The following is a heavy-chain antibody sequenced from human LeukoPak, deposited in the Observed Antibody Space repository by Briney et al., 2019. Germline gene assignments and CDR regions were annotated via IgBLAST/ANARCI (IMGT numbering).Heavy chain of an antibody. J-gene: IGHJ6*02. CDR2: ISYDGSNK. Sequence: GGSLRLSCAASGFTFSSYGMNWVRQAPGNGLKSLAVISYDGSNKYYAASVKVRFTISRDNSKNTLYLQMNSLRAEDTAVYYCARYGSGSYYNVGIYYYYGMDVWGQGTTVTVSS. V-gene: IGHV3-30*03. CDR3: ARYGSGSYYNVGIYYYYGMDV. CDR1: GFTFSSYG. D-gene: IGHD3-10*01.